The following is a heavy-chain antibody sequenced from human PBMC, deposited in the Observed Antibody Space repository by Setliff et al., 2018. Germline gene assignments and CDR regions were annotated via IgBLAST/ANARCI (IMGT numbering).Heavy chain of an antibody. V-gene: IGHV4-34*01. J-gene: IGHJ5*02. CDR2: INHSGST. CDR3: ARVSHSTYYNFWSGPRGYNWFDP. D-gene: IGHD3-3*01. CDR1: GGSFSGYY. Sequence: PSETLSLTCAVYGGSFSGYYWSWIRQPPGKGLEWLGEINHSGSTNCNPSLKSRVTISVDTSKNQFSLKLSSVTAADTAVYYCARVSHSTYYNFWSGPRGYNWFDPWGQGTLVTVSS.